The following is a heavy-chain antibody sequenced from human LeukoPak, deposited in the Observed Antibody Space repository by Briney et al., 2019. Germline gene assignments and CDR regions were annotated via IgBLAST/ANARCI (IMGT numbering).Heavy chain of an antibody. V-gene: IGHV3-74*01. D-gene: IGHD3-16*02. J-gene: IGHJ4*02. CDR1: GLTFSSHW. CDR2: ITNDGSST. CDR3: AKGRSSYPMDYIFDF. Sequence: GGSLRLSCAASGLTFSSHWMHWVRQAPGKGLVWVSRITNDGSSTTYADSVKGRFTISRDNSKNTLYVQMNSLRADDAAVYYCAKGRSSYPMDYIFDFWGQGTLVTVSS.